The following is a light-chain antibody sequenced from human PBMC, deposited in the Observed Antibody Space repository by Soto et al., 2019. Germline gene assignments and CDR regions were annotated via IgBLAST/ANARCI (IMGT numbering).Light chain of an antibody. J-gene: IGKJ5*01. CDR1: QSVSTN. CDR3: QQRSNWPRT. V-gene: IGKV3-15*01. Sequence: IVMTQSPATLSVSPGERATLSCRASQSVSTNLAWYQQRPGQGPRLLIYGASTRATGLPARFSGSGSGTEFTLTISSLQSEDFAVYYCQQRSNWPRTFGQGTRLEIK. CDR2: GAS.